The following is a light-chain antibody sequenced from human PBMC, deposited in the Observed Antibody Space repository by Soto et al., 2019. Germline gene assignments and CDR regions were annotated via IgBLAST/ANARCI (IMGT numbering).Light chain of an antibody. CDR3: HQYAYSPLT. J-gene: IGKJ5*01. CDR1: QNIISN. Sequence: EIVMTQSPATLSVSPGERATLSCRASQNIISNLAWYQQKPGQSPRLLIYGAFTRATGIPARFSGTGSGTDFTLTIGRLEPEDFAVYYCHQYAYSPLTFGQGTRLEIK. V-gene: IGKV3-15*01. CDR2: GAF.